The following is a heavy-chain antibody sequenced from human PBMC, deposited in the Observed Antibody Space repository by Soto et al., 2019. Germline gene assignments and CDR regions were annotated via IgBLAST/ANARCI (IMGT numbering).Heavy chain of an antibody. D-gene: IGHD1-26*01. Sequence: QVQLQESGPGLVKPSETLSLTCTVSGGSVSSENYYWNWIRQPPGKGLEWIGYISYSGSTDYNSSLKSRVTISLDTSKNEFSLKLSSVTAADTAVYYCARGRVVGGRNFGYWGPGTLVAVSS. CDR2: ISYSGST. CDR3: ARGRVVGGRNFGY. CDR1: GGSVSSENYY. V-gene: IGHV4-61*01. J-gene: IGHJ4*02.